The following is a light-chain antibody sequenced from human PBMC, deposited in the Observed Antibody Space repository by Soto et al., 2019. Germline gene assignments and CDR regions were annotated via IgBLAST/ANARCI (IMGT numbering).Light chain of an antibody. CDR1: QGISNY. J-gene: IGKJ1*01. CDR2: AAS. V-gene: IGKV1-27*01. Sequence: DIQMTQSPSSLSASIGDRVTITCRASQGISNYLAWYQQKPGKVPKLLIYAASTLQSGVPSRFSGSGSGTDFTLTISSLQPEDVATYYCQKYNSAGTFGQGTKV. CDR3: QKYNSAGT.